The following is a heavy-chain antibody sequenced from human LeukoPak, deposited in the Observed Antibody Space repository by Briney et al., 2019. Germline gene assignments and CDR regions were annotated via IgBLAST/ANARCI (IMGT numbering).Heavy chain of an antibody. Sequence: PGGSLRLSCAASGFTFSSYSMNWVRQAPGKGLEWVSYISSSSSTIYYADSVKGRFTISRDNAKNSLYLQMNSLRAEDTAVYYCARDGRLTVTTPMDVWGQGTTVTVSS. CDR3: ARDGRLTVTTPMDV. CDR1: GFTFSSYS. CDR2: ISSSSSTI. J-gene: IGHJ6*02. D-gene: IGHD4-4*01. V-gene: IGHV3-48*01.